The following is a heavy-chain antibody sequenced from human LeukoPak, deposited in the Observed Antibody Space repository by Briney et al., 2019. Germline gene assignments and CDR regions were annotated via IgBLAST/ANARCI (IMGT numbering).Heavy chain of an antibody. CDR2: ITSSSSYT. D-gene: IGHD3-22*01. CDR1: GFTFSDYY. Sequence: KTGGSLRLSCAASGFTFSDYYMSWIRQAPGKGLEWVSYITSSSSYTNYADSGKGRFTISRDNAKNSLYLQMNSLRAEDTAVYYCARVYSYDSTGYFDYYFDYWGQGTLVTVSS. V-gene: IGHV3-11*05. CDR3: ARVYSYDSTGYFDYYFDY. J-gene: IGHJ4*02.